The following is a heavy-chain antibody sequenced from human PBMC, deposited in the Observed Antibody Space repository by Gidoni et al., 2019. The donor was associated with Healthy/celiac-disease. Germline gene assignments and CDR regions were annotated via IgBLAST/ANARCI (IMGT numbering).Heavy chain of an antibody. J-gene: IGHJ4*02. CDR3: ARVGYSSGWSVYSGSYI. V-gene: IGHV3-11*06. CDR1: GLTLSEYY. D-gene: IGHD6-19*01. Sequence: QVQLVESGGGLVKHGGSLGLSGAASGLTLSEYYMSWIRQAPGKGLEWVSYISSSSSYTNYADSVKGRFTISRDNAKNSLYLQMNSLRAEDTAVYYCARVGYSSGWSVYSGSYIWGQGTLVTVSS. CDR2: ISSSSSYT.